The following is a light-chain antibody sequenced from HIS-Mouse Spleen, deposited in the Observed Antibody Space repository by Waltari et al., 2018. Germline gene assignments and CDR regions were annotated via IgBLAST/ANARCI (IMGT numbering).Light chain of an antibody. CDR3: QQYNSWWT. Sequence: DIRMTQSPSTLSASVGDRVTSTCRASQSISSWLAWYQQKPGKAPKLLIYKASSLESGVPSRFSGSGSGTEFTLTISSLQPDDFATYYCQQYNSWWTFGQGTKVEIK. J-gene: IGKJ1*01. CDR2: KAS. CDR1: QSISSW. V-gene: IGKV1-5*03.